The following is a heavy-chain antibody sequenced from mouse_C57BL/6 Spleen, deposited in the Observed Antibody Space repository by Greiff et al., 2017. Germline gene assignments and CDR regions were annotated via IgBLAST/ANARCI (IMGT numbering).Heavy chain of an antibody. CDR1: GYTFTDYN. CDR3: ARTLVTTVQYYFDY. D-gene: IGHD1-1*01. J-gene: IGHJ2*01. CDR2: INPNNGGT. Sequence: EVQLQQSGPELVKPGASVKIPCKASGYTFTDYNMDWVKQSHGKSLEWIGDINPNNGGTIYNQKFKGKATLTVDKSSSTAYMELRSLTSEDTAVYYCARTLVTTVQYYFDYWGQGTTLTVSS. V-gene: IGHV1-18*01.